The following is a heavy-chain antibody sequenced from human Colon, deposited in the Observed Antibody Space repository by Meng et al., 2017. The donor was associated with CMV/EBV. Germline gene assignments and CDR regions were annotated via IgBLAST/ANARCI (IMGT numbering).Heavy chain of an antibody. CDR3: ARDLKRGHNYYAMDV. CDR2: SIPMFGIA. CDR1: GYTFTDNG. D-gene: IGHD1-1*01. Sequence: SVKVSCKASGYTFTDNGLGWVRQAPGQGLEWMGGSIPMFGIANYAQKFQGRVTITADKSTSTAYMELSSLRSEDTAVYYCARDLKRGHNYYAMDVWGQGTMVTVSS. V-gene: IGHV1-69*10. J-gene: IGHJ6*02.